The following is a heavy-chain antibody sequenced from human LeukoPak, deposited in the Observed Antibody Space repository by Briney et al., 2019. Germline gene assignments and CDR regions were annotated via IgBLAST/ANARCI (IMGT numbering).Heavy chain of an antibody. J-gene: IGHJ6*03. D-gene: IGHD3-9*01. Sequence: SVKVSCKASGGTFSSYAISWVRQAPGQGLEWMGGIIPIFGTANYAQKFQGRVTITADESTSTAYMKLSSLRSEDTAVYYCARDRRYFDFTTPWQYYYYMDVWGKGTTVTISS. CDR2: IIPIFGTA. V-gene: IGHV1-69*13. CDR1: GGTFSSYA. CDR3: ARDRRYFDFTTPWQYYYYMDV.